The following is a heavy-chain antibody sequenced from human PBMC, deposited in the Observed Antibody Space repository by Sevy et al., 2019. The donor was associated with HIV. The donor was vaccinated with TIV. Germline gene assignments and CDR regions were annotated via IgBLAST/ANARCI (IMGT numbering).Heavy chain of an antibody. V-gene: IGHV3-13*01. CDR3: ARGAYTAQFDY. CDR1: GFTFSSYD. D-gene: IGHD2-2*02. Sequence: GGSLRLSCAASGFTFSSYDMHWVRQATGKGLEWVSAIGTAGDTYYPGSLKGRFTISSENAKNSLYLQMNSLRAGDTAVYYCARGAYTAQFDYWGQGTLVTVSS. CDR2: IGTAGDT. J-gene: IGHJ4*02.